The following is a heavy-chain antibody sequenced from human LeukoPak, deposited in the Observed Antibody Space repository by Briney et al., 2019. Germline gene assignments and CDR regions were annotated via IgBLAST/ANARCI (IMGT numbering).Heavy chain of an antibody. Sequence: ASVKVSCEASGYTFTSYGISWVRQAPGQGLEWMGWISGYNGHTNYAQKLQGRVTMTTDTSTSTAYMELRSLRSDDTAVYYCARGWLQSNWFDPWGQGTLVTVSS. J-gene: IGHJ5*02. CDR3: ARGWLQSNWFDP. V-gene: IGHV1-18*01. CDR2: ISGYNGHT. D-gene: IGHD5-24*01. CDR1: GYTFTSYG.